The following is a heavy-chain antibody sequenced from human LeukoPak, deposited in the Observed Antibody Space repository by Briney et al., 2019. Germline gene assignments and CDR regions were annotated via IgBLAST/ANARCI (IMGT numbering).Heavy chain of an antibody. D-gene: IGHD5-24*01. CDR1: GYSFTNYY. Sequence: ASVKVSCKASGYSFTNYYIHWVRQAPGQGLEWMGMINPSGGSTSYAQKFQGRVTMTRDTSTSTVYMDLSSLRSDDTAVYYCARGNGYSPRGGFDIWGQGTMVTASS. CDR3: ARGNGYSPRGGFDI. V-gene: IGHV1-46*01. J-gene: IGHJ3*02. CDR2: INPSGGST.